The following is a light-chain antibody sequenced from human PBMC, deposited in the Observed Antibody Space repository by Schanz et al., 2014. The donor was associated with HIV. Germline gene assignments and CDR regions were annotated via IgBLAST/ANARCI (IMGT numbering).Light chain of an antibody. CDR3: QQYSSSSYT. Sequence: EIVMTQSPVTLSVSPGERATLSCRTSQSISNNLAWYQQKPGQAPRLLIYDAFTRATGIPARFSGSGSGTDFTLTISRLEPEDFAVYYCQQYSSSSYTFGHGTKLEMK. CDR1: QSISNN. V-gene: IGKV3-15*01. J-gene: IGKJ2*01. CDR2: DAF.